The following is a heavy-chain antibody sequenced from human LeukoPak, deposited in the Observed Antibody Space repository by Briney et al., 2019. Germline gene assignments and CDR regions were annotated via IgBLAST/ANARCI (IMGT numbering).Heavy chain of an antibody. D-gene: IGHD1-1*01. V-gene: IGHV4-34*01. CDR3: AREKLQPAFFDY. CDR1: GGSFSGYY. J-gene: IGHJ4*02. Sequence: SETLSLTCAVYGGSFSGYYWSWIRQPPGKGLEWIGKINHSGSTNYNPSLKSRITISADTSKNQFSLKLSSVTAADTAVYYCAREKLQPAFFDYWGQGTLVTVSS. CDR2: INHSGST.